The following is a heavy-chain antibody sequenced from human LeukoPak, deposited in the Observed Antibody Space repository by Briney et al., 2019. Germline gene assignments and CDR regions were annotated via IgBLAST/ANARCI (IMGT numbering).Heavy chain of an antibody. CDR2: ISSSGSTI. D-gene: IGHD6-19*01. J-gene: IGHJ5*02. CDR1: GFTFSSYE. CDR3: AKLITSGWIGWFDP. V-gene: IGHV3-48*03. Sequence: PGGSRRLSCAASGFTFSSYEMNWVRQASGKGLECVSYISSSGSTIYYADSVKGRFAISRDNAKNSLYLQMNSLRAEDTAIYYCAKLITSGWIGWFDPWGQGTLVTVSS.